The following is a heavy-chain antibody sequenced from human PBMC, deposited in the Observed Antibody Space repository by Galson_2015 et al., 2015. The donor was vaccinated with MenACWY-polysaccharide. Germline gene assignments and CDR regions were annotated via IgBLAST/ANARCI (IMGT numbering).Heavy chain of an antibody. CDR1: GASISNYY. CDR2: VYASGST. D-gene: IGHD6-19*01. J-gene: IGHJ6*02. V-gene: IGHV4-4*07. Sequence: ETLSLTCTVSGASISNYYWTWIRQPAGKGLEWIGRVYASGSTNSNPSLKSRLTMSVDTSKNQFYLGLSSVTAADTAIYYCARVSGGQWPRYSMDVWGQGTTVTVSS. CDR3: ARVSGGQWPRYSMDV.